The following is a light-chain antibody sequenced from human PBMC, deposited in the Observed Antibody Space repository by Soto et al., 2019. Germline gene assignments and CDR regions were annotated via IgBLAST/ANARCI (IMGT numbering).Light chain of an antibody. V-gene: IGKV3-15*01. CDR3: QQSYSTPPEVT. CDR2: RAS. CDR1: QNIYSN. Sequence: IVLTQSPGTLSLSPGERATLSCRASQNIYSNVAWYQQRPGQAPRLLIYRASTRATGIPARFSGGGSGTDFTLTISSLQSEDFATYYCQQSYSTPPEVTFGQGTRLEIK. J-gene: IGKJ5*01.